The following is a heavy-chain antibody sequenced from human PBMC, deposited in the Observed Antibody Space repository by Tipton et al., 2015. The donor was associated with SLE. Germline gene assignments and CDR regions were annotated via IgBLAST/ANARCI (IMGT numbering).Heavy chain of an antibody. CDR2: INSDGSST. D-gene: IGHD3-22*01. CDR1: GFTFSSYW. J-gene: IGHJ4*02. V-gene: IGHV3-74*01. Sequence: SLRLSCAASGFTFSSYWMHWVRQAPGKGLVWVSRINSDGSSTSYADSVKGRFTISRDNAKNSLYLQMNSLRAEDTAVYYCARDNYYDSSAIDYWGQGTLVTVSS. CDR3: ARDNYYDSSAIDY.